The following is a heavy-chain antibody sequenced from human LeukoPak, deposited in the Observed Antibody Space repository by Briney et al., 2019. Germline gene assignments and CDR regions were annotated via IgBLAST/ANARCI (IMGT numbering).Heavy chain of an antibody. J-gene: IGHJ3*02. D-gene: IGHD1-26*01. CDR3: ARHDLLSPPYSGSPNAFDI. V-gene: IGHV4-4*02. CDR2: IYHSGST. CDR1: GGSISSSNW. Sequence: SGTLSLTCAVSGGSISSSNWWSWVRQPPGKGLEWIGEIYHSGSTNYNPSLKSRVTISVDKSKNQFSLKLSSVTAADTAVYYCARHDLLSPPYSGSPNAFDIWGQGTMVTVSS.